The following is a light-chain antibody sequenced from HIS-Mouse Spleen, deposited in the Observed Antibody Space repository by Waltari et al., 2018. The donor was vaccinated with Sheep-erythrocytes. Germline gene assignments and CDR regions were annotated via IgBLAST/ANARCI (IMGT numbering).Light chain of an antibody. J-gene: IGLJ1*01. CDR3: CSYAGSYNHV. CDR2: EGS. V-gene: IGLV2-14*02. Sequence: QSALTQPASVSGSPGQSITFSCTGTSSDVGSYNLVSWYQQHPGKAPKLMIYEGSKRPSGVSKRFSGSKSGNTDSLTISGLQAEDEADYYCCSYAGSYNHVFATGTKVTVL. CDR1: SSDVGSYNL.